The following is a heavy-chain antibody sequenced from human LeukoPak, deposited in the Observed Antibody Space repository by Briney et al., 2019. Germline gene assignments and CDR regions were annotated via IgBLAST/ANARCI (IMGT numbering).Heavy chain of an antibody. J-gene: IGHJ4*02. D-gene: IGHD1-7*01. Sequence: RGESLKISCEGSGYSFTEYWIAWVRQKPGKGLEWMGIIYPGDSDTKYGPSFQGHVTFSADKSIRTAYLQWSRLTASDTAMYYCARGGMYNWNSEHYLDYWGQGTLVTVSS. V-gene: IGHV5-51*01. CDR1: GYSFTEYW. CDR2: IYPGDSDT. CDR3: ARGGMYNWNSEHYLDY.